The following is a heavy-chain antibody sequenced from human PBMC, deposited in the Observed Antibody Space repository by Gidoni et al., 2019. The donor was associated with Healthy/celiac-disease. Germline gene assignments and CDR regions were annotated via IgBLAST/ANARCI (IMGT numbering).Heavy chain of an antibody. CDR2: IWYDGSNK. D-gene: IGHD6-6*01. CDR3: ARDESSIAARLTPEYYFDY. V-gene: IGHV3-33*01. J-gene: IGHJ4*02. Sequence: QVQLVESGGGVVQPGRSLRLSCAASGFTFSSYGMHWVRQAPGKGLEWVAVIWYDGSNKYYADSVKGRFTISRDNSKNTLYLQMNSLRAEDTAVYYCARDESSIAARLTPEYYFDYWGQGTLVTVSS. CDR1: GFTFSSYG.